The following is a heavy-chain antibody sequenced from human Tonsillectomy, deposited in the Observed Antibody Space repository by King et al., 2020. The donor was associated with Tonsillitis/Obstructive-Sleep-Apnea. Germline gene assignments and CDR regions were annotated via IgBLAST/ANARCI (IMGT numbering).Heavy chain of an antibody. D-gene: IGHD3-10*01. Sequence: QLVQSGGGVVQPGRSLRLSCAASGFTFSSFAMHWVRQAPGKGLEWVALISYDGTNEHYAASAKGRFTISRDNSKKTLFLQMNSLRAEDTAVYYCARGSREGEYGGQGALVTVSS. V-gene: IGHV3-30*04. CDR3: ARGSREGEY. J-gene: IGHJ4*02. CDR2: ISYDGTNE. CDR1: GFTFSSFA.